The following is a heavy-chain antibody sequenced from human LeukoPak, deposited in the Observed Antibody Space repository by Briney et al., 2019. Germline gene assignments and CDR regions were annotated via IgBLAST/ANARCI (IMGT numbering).Heavy chain of an antibody. CDR1: GYTFTGYY. V-gene: IGHV1-2*02. Sequence: ASVKVSCKASGYTFTGYYMHWVRQAPGQGLEWMGWIDPNSGGTNYAQKFQGRDTMTRDTSISTAYMELSRLRSDDTAVYYCARDSGGNWFDPWGQGTLVTVSS. J-gene: IGHJ5*02. CDR2: IDPNSGGT. D-gene: IGHD6-25*01. CDR3: ARDSGGNWFDP.